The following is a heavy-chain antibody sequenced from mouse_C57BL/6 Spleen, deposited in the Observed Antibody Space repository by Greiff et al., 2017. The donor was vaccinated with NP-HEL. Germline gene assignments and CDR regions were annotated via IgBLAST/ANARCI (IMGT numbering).Heavy chain of an antibody. J-gene: IGHJ4*01. CDR3: ARDSNSAMDY. CDR2: ISSGGSYT. V-gene: IGHV5-6*01. CDR1: GFTFSSYG. Sequence: VQLKESGGDLVKPGGSLKLSCAASGFTFSSYGMSWVRQTPDKRLEWVATISSGGSYTYYPDSVKGRFTISRDNAKNTLYLQMSSLKSEDTAMYYCARDSNSAMDYWGQGTSVTVSS. D-gene: IGHD2-5*01.